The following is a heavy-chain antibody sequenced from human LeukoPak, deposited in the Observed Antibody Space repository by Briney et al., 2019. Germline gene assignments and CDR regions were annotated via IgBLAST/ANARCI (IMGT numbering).Heavy chain of an antibody. CDR1: GYTFTSYY. CDR3: ARGERFLEWLLSLYYFDY. J-gene: IGHJ4*02. D-gene: IGHD3-3*01. CDR2: INPSGGST. V-gene: IGHV1-46*01. Sequence: ASVKVSCMASGYTFTSYYMHWVRQAPGQGLEWMGIINPSGGSTSYAQKFQGRVTMTRDTSTSTVYMELSSLRSEDTAVYYCARGERFLEWLLSLYYFDYWGQGTLVTVSS.